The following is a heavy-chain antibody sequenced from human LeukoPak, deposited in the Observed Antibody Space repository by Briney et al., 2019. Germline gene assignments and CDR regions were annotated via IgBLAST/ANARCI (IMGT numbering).Heavy chain of an antibody. D-gene: IGHD5-18*01. J-gene: IGHJ4*02. CDR2: ISGSGGST. Sequence: PGGSLRLSCAASGFTFSGYAMSWVRQAPGKGLEWVSAISGSGGSTYYADSVKGRFTISRDNSKNRLFLQMNSLRAEDTAIYYCAKTRGHSYGRPIDSWGQGTLVTVSS. V-gene: IGHV3-23*01. CDR1: GFTFSGYA. CDR3: AKTRGHSYGRPIDS.